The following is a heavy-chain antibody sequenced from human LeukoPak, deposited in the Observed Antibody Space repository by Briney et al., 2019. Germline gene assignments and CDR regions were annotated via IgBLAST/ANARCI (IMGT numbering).Heavy chain of an antibody. CDR2: SSPYSGNT. CDR1: GYTFTTYG. CDR3: ARADPTNSGDEYFDY. Sequence: ASVKVSCKASGYTFTTYGISWVRQAPGQRLEWIGLSSPYSGNTDYAQKFQGRVTMTTDASTTTAYMELRSLISDDTAVYYCARADPTNSGDEYFDYWGQGTLITVSS. V-gene: IGHV1-18*01. D-gene: IGHD6-25*01. J-gene: IGHJ4*02.